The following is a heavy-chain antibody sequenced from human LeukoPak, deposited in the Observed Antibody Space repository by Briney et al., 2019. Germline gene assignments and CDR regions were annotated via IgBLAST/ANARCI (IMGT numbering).Heavy chain of an antibody. CDR3: ARVNYYDSSGYYYYFDY. Sequence: KSSETLSLTCAVSGGSISSGNYSWSWIRQPPGKGLEWIGYIYHSGSTYYNPSLKSRVTISVDRSKDQFSLKLSSVTAADTAVYYCARVNYYDSSGYYYYFDYWGQGTLVTVSS. V-gene: IGHV4-30-2*01. CDR2: IYHSGST. J-gene: IGHJ4*02. CDR1: GGSISSGNYS. D-gene: IGHD3-22*01.